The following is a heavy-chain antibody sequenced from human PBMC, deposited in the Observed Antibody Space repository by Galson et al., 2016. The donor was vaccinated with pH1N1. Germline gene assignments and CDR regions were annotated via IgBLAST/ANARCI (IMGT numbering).Heavy chain of an antibody. D-gene: IGHD6-19*01. J-gene: IGHJ4*02. V-gene: IGHV3-23*01. CDR1: GFTFRSYA. Sequence: SLRLSCAVSGFTFRSYAMNWVRQASGKGPEWVSVISGGGTIHYADSVRGRFTTARDNSNNTVYLQMNSLRAEDTGVYHCAKDKRSGWSVVGGFMDHWGQGTLVTVSS. CDR2: ISGGGTI. CDR3: AKDKRSGWSVVGGFMDH.